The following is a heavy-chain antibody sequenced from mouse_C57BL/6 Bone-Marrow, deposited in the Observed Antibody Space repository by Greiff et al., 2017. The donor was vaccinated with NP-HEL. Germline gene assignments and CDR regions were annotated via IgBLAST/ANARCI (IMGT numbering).Heavy chain of an antibody. CDR3: TYDYLYYVDY. D-gene: IGHD2-4*01. J-gene: IGHJ2*01. CDR1: GFTFSNYW. Sequence: EVMLVESGGGLVQPGGSMKLSCVASGFTFSNYWMNWVRQSPEKGLEWVAQIRLKSDNYATHYAESVKGRFTISRDDSKISVYLQMNNLRAEDTGIYYCTYDYLYYVDYWGQGTTLPVSS. V-gene: IGHV6-3*01. CDR2: IRLKSDNYAT.